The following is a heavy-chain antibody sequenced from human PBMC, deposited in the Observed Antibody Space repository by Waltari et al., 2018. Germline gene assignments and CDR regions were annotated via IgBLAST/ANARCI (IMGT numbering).Heavy chain of an antibody. V-gene: IGHV3-7*01. J-gene: IGHJ4*02. CDR3: ARDQGGRYCSGSSCYTIKNFDL. CDR2: IKQDGSEK. D-gene: IGHD2-15*01. Sequence: EVQLVESGGGLVQPGGSLRLSCAASGFTFSTYWMSWVRQAPGKGLEWVANIKQDGSEKYYVDSVKGRFTISRDNAQNSLYLQMKTLRAEDTAVYYCARDQGGRYCSGSSCYTIKNFDLWGQGALVTVSS. CDR1: GFTFSTYW.